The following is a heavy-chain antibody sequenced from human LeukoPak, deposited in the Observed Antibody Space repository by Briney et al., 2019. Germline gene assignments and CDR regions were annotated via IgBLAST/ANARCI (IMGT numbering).Heavy chain of an antibody. CDR2: IDSDGSRT. Sequence: GGSLRLSCAASGFSFRSYWMHWVRQVPGKGLVWISRIDSDGSRTSYADSVKGRFTVSRDNAKNTLFLQMNSLRVEDTAVYFCSCWGYYDSRGYSPWGQGTLVTVSS. CDR3: SCWGYYDSRGYSP. D-gene: IGHD3-22*01. CDR1: GFSFRSYW. J-gene: IGHJ5*02. V-gene: IGHV3-74*01.